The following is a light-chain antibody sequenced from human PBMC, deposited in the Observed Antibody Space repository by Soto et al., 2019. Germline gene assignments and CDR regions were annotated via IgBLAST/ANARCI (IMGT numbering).Light chain of an antibody. CDR1: QGISSF. V-gene: IGKV1-9*01. CDR2: EAS. CDR3: QQLNSYPLT. J-gene: IGKJ4*01. Sequence: DIQLTQSPSFLSASVGDRVTITCRASQGISSFLAWYQQKPGKAPKLLIYEASTLQSGVPSRFSGSGSGTEFTLTISSLQPEDFATYCCQQLNSYPLTFGGGTKVEIK.